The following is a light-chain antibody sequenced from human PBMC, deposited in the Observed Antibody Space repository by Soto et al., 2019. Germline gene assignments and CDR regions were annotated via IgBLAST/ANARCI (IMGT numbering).Light chain of an antibody. Sequence: EVLLTQSPAPLSLSPGERFTLSCIAIQSVRKYLGWYQQKPGQAPRLLIYDASNRATDIPPRFSGSGSGTDFTLTISALEPEDLAVYYCQQRYNWPWTFGQGTKVDSK. CDR1: QSVRKY. V-gene: IGKV3-11*01. CDR3: QQRYNWPWT. J-gene: IGKJ1*01. CDR2: DAS.